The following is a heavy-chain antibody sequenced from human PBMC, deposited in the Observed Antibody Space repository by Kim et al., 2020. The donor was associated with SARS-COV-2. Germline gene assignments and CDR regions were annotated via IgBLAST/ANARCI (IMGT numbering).Heavy chain of an antibody. CDR3: AKARGSNWGTRTESRAFDI. CDR1: GLLFRNYV. J-gene: IGHJ3*02. D-gene: IGHD3-10*01. V-gene: IGHV3-23*01. Sequence: GGSLRLSCVVSGLLFRNYVMAWVRQAPGKGLEWVSVIRVNDERAYYADSVQGRFTISRDNSKDTLYLQINRLRDDDTAVYYCAKARGSNWGTRTESRAFDIWGQGTMVTVSS. CDR2: IRVNDERA.